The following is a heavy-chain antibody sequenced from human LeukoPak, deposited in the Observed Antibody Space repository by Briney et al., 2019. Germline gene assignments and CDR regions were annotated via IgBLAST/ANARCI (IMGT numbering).Heavy chain of an antibody. D-gene: IGHD3-16*01. CDR3: ARGYSYAHDY. CDR1: GFTFSNNY. CDR2: INNDGSST. Sequence: GGSLRLSRAASGFTFSNNYMHWVRQAPGKGLVWVSRINNDGSSTNYPDSVKGRFIISKDNAKNTLYLQMNSLRAEDTAVYYCARGYSYAHDYWGQGTLVTVSS. V-gene: IGHV3-74*01. J-gene: IGHJ4*02.